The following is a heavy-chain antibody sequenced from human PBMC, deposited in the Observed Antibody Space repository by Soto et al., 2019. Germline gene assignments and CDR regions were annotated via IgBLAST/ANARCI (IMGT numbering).Heavy chain of an antibody. Sequence: KAVGSLRLSCSGSGFSFSDYYMNWIRQTPVKGLEWVSSILSLESHKYYAASVMGRFSISRDNAKKSLFLQMNNLRAEDTGIYFCATGLKDASNRPSFDSWGPGTPVTVSS. CDR1: GFSFSDYY. CDR2: ILSLESHK. J-gene: IGHJ4*02. D-gene: IGHD3-16*01. CDR3: ATGLKDASNRPSFDS. V-gene: IGHV3-11*01.